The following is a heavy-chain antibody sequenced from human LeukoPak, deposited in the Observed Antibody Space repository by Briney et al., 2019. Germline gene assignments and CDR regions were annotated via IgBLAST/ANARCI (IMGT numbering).Heavy chain of an antibody. CDR3: AREREGYYFDY. V-gene: IGHV4-59*12. D-gene: IGHD5-24*01. Sequence: SETLSLTCTVSGGSISRYYWSWIRQPPGKGLEWIGYISYSGSTNYNPSLKSRVTISVDTSKNQFSLKLSPVTAADTAVYYCAREREGYYFDYWGQGTLVTVSS. J-gene: IGHJ4*02. CDR2: ISYSGST. CDR1: GGSISRYY.